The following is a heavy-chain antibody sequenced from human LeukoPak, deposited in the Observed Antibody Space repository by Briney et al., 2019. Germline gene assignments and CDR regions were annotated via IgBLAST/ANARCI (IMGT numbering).Heavy chain of an antibody. Sequence: SETLFLTCTVSGGSISSSSYYWGWIRQPPGKGLEWIGSIYYSGSTYYNPSLKSRVTISVDTSKNQFPLKLSSVTAADTAVYYCARHGDITIFGVVTYYFDYWGQGTLVTVSS. J-gene: IGHJ4*02. CDR3: ARHGDITIFGVVTYYFDY. D-gene: IGHD3-3*01. V-gene: IGHV4-39*01. CDR1: GGSISSSSYY. CDR2: IYYSGST.